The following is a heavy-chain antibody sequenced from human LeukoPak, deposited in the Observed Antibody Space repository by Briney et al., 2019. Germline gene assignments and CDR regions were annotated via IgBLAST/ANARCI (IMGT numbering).Heavy chain of an antibody. J-gene: IGHJ4*02. Sequence: ASVKVSCKASGYTFTGYYMHWVRQAPGQGLEWMGWINPNSGGTNYAQKFQGRVTMTRDTSISTAYMELSRLRSDDTAVYYCARAATTNRAYYDSSGYYYWGQGTLVTVSS. CDR1: GYTFTGYY. V-gene: IGHV1-2*02. CDR3: ARAATTNRAYYDSSGYYY. CDR2: INPNSGGT. D-gene: IGHD3-22*01.